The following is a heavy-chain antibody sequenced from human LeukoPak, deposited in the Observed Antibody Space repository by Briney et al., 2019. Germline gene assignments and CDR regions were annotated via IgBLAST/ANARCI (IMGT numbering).Heavy chain of an antibody. CDR3: ARDGDGSGSYHALDI. D-gene: IGHD3-10*01. V-gene: IGHV3-21*01. CDR1: GFTFSAHS. CDR2: ISSSSSYR. J-gene: IGHJ3*02. Sequence: PGGSLRLSCAASGFTFSAHSMNWVRQAPGKGLEWVSYISSSSSYRYYADSVQGRFTISRDNAKNSLYLQMKSLRAEDTAVYYCARDGDGSGSYHALDIWGQGTMVTVSS.